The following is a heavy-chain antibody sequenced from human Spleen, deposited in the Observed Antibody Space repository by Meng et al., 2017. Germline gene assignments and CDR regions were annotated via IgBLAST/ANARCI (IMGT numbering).Heavy chain of an antibody. Sequence: SETLSLTCTVSGGSISSYYWSWIRQPPGKGLEWIGYIYYSGSTNYNPSLKSRVTISVDTSKNQFSLKLSSVTAADTAVYYCARDRIVVVPAAIGSYYYYGMDVWGQGTTVTVSS. V-gene: IGHV4-59*01. D-gene: IGHD2-2*02. CDR2: IYYSGST. CDR3: ARDRIVVVPAAIGSYYYYGMDV. J-gene: IGHJ6*02. CDR1: GGSISSYY.